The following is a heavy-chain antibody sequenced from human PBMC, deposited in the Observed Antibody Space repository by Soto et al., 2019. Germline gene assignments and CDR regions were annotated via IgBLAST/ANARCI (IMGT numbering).Heavy chain of an antibody. V-gene: IGHV4-39*01. Sequence: SLTCTVSSASISRSLCRWRWSRQPPGKGLYWIARMKYSGTAFDNPSLESRVTLSVDTSKRQFARKVSSVTAAETAVYDCARHGLTGSEYDAFDIWGQGTRAT. D-gene: IGHD2-15*01. CDR1: SASISRSLCR. J-gene: IGHJ3*02. CDR2: MKYSGTA. CDR3: ARHGLTGSEYDAFDI.